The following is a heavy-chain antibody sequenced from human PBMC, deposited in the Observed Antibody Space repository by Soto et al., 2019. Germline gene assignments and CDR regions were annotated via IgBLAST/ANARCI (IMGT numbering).Heavy chain of an antibody. Sequence: ASVKVSCKVSGYTRTELSMQWVRQAPGKGLEWMGGFDTEDGETIYEKKFKGRVTMTEDTSTDTAYMELSSLTSEATAAYYCATGLWFAESNYYYYGMDVWG. CDR2: FDTEDGET. CDR3: ATGLWFAESNYYYYGMDV. CDR1: GYTRTELS. D-gene: IGHD3-10*01. J-gene: IGHJ6*01. V-gene: IGHV1-24*01.